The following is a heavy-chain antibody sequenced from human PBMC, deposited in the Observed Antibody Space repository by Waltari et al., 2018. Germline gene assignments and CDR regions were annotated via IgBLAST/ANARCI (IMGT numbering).Heavy chain of an antibody. V-gene: IGHV1-69*01. CDR1: GGSFRNYA. J-gene: IGHJ3*02. CDR3: ARGSYSSSWFNLKAFHI. CDR2: IFPLFVKT. D-gene: IGHD6-13*01. Sequence: QVQLLQSGAEVKKPGSSVKVSCKASGGSFRNYAISWVRQAPGQGLEWMGGIFPLFVKTNYAQKFQGRLTITADESTTIAYMDLSSLRFEDTAVYYCARGSYSSSWFNLKAFHIWGQGTMVTVSS.